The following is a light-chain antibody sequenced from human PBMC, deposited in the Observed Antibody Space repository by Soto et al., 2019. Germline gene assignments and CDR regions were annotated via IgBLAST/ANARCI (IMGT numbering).Light chain of an antibody. Sequence: QSALTQPASVSGSPGQSITISCTGTSSDVGGYNYVSWFQQHPGKAPKLIIYDVNNRPSGVSNRVSGSKSGTTASLTISGLQAEDEAEYFCSSYAGANTLVVFGGGTKLTVL. CDR1: SSDVGGYNY. CDR2: DVN. J-gene: IGLJ2*01. CDR3: SSYAGANTLVV. V-gene: IGLV2-14*01.